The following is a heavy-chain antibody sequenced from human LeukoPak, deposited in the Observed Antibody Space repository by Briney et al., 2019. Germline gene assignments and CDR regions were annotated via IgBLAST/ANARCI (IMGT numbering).Heavy chain of an antibody. CDR3: ARLETVSGANYFDY. V-gene: IGHV4-39*01. Sequence: SETLSLTCYIAGASMTSGSYFWTWVRQPPGKGLEWIGSINYSGTTYYTASLKSRVTISVDTSKTQYSLSLTLVTAADTAVYFCARLETVSGANYFDYWGQGALVTVSS. D-gene: IGHD2-15*01. CDR1: GASMTSGSYF. CDR2: INYSGTT. J-gene: IGHJ4*02.